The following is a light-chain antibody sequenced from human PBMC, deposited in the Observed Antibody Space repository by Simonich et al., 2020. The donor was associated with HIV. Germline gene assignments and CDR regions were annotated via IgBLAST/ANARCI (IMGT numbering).Light chain of an antibody. CDR1: QSVLYSSNNKNY. V-gene: IGKV4-1*01. J-gene: IGKJ2*01. Sequence: DIVMTQSPDSLAVSLGERATINCKSSQSVLYSSNNKNYLAWYQQKPGQPPKLLIYWASTREPGVPDRFSGSGSGTDFTLTISSLHAEDVAVYYCQQYYSSPHTFGQGTRLEIK. CDR2: WAS. CDR3: QQYYSSPHT.